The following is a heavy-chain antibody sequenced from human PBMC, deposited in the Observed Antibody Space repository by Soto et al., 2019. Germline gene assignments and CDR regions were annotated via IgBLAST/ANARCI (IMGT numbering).Heavy chain of an antibody. CDR2: IIPIFGTA. D-gene: IGHD1-1*01. CDR1: GGTFSSYA. J-gene: IGHJ3*02. V-gene: IGHV1-69*12. Sequence: QVQLVQSGAEVKKPGSSVKVSCKASGGTFSSYAISWVRQAPGQGLEWMGGIIPIFGTANYAQKFQGRVTITAAAPTSTAYLELSSLRSEDTAVYYCASPVQLDHDAFDIWGQGTMVTVSS. CDR3: ASPVQLDHDAFDI.